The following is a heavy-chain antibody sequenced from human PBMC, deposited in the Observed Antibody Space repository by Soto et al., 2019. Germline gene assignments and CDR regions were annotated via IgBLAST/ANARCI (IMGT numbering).Heavy chain of an antibody. CDR1: GFTFSSYG. V-gene: IGHV3-30*18. CDR3: AKDRSGSYRNFDY. J-gene: IGHJ4*02. D-gene: IGHD1-26*01. Sequence: SLRLSCAASGFTFSSYGMHWVRQAPGKGLEWVVIISYDGSNKYYADSVKGRFTISRDNSKNTLYLQMNSLRVEDTAVYYCAKDRSGSYRNFDYWGQGTLVTVSS. CDR2: ISYDGSNK.